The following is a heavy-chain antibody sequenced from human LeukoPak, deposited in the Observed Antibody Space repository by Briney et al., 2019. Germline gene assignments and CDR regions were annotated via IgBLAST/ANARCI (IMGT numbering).Heavy chain of an antibody. Sequence: GASVKVSCKASGYSFVLYGISWVRQAPGQGPEWMGWMNPNSGNTGYAQKFQGRVTMTRNTSISTAYMELSSLRSEDTAVYYCAREATWDRAVAGEYHYYYYMDVWGKGTTVTISS. D-gene: IGHD6-19*01. CDR2: MNPNSGNT. J-gene: IGHJ6*03. CDR1: GYSFVLYG. V-gene: IGHV1-8*02. CDR3: AREATWDRAVAGEYHYYYYMDV.